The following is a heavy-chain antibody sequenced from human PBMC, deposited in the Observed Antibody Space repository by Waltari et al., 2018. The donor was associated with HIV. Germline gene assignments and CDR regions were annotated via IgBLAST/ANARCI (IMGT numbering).Heavy chain of an antibody. J-gene: IGHJ4*02. CDR1: GFTFRHNA. Sequence: QVQLVESGGGVVQPGRSLRLSCVASGFTFRHNAMHWVRQAPGKGLEWVALISFDGSNEYYAESVTGRLINSRDNSKNTLYLQMNNLRAEDTALYYCARDLGSWWERPKYYFDYWGQGTLVTVSS. CDR2: ISFDGSNE. D-gene: IGHD1-26*01. V-gene: IGHV3-30-3*01. CDR3: ARDLGSWWERPKYYFDY.